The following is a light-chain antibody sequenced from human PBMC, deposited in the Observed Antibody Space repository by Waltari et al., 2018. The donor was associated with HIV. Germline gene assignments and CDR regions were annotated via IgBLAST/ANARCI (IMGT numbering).Light chain of an antibody. V-gene: IGKV3-20*01. CDR3: QQYGSSPPIT. J-gene: IGKJ5*01. CDR1: QIVSSSY. CDR2: GAS. Sequence: EIVLTQSPGTLSLSPGERATLSCRASQIVSSSYLAWYQQKPGQAPRLLIYGASSRATGIPDRFSGSGSGTDFTLTSSRLEPEDFAVYYCQQYGSSPPITFGQGTRLEIK.